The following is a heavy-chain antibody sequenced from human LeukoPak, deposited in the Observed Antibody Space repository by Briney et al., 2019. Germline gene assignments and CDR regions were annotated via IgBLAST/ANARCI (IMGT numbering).Heavy chain of an antibody. D-gene: IGHD3-10*01. V-gene: IGHV1-18*01. Sequence: ASVKISCTASGYTFTNFGFSWVRQAPGQGLEWMGWISAYNGDTEYPQSLQGRVTLTTDTSTRTAYMEVRILRSDDTAVYYCARSYGKGYLDYWGQGTLITVSS. CDR2: ISAYNGDT. CDR1: GYTFTNFG. J-gene: IGHJ4*02. CDR3: ARSYGKGYLDY.